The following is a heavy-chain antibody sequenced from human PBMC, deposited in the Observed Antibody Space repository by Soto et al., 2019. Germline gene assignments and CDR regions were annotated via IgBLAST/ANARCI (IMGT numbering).Heavy chain of an antibody. J-gene: IGHJ5*02. Sequence: ASVKVSCKASGYTFTGYYMHWVRQAPGQGLEWMGWINPNSGGTNYAQKFQGWVTMTRGTSISTAYMELSRLRSDDTAVYYCARDLKSPAAATSWFDPWGQGTLVTVSS. CDR1: GYTFTGYY. D-gene: IGHD6-13*01. CDR3: ARDLKSPAAATSWFDP. CDR2: INPNSGGT. V-gene: IGHV1-2*04.